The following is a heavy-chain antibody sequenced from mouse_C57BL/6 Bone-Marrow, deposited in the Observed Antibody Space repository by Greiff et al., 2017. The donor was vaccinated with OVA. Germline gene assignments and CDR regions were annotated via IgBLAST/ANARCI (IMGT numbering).Heavy chain of an antibody. CDR3: ARDGSSYRDWFAD. J-gene: IGHJ3*01. V-gene: IGHV1-69*01. D-gene: IGHD1-1*01. CDR2: IDPSDSYT. Sequence: QVQLKQPGAELVMPGASVKLSCKASGYTFTSYWMHWVKQRPGQGLEWIGEIDPSDSYTNYNQKFKGKSTLTVDKSSSTAYMQLSSLTSEDSAVYYCARDGSSYRDWFADWGQGTLVTVSA. CDR1: GYTFTSYW.